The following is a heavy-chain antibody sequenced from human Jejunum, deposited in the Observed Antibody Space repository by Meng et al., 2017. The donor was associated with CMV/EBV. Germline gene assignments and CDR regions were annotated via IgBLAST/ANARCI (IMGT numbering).Heavy chain of an antibody. CDR3: ARDPTPDGSDY. V-gene: IGHV4-39*07. J-gene: IGHJ4*02. CDR1: GASISDSSYY. CDR2: VYYSGST. Sequence: QLQLEESGPGLVKPSETLSLTCTTPGASISDSSYYWGWIRQPPGKGLEWIGSVYYSGSTYYNPSLESRVTISVDTSKNQFSLKLTSVTAADTATYYCARDPTPDGSDYWGRGTLVTVSS. D-gene: IGHD3-10*01.